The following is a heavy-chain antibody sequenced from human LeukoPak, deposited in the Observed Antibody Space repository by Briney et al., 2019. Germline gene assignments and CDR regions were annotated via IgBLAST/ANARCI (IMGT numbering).Heavy chain of an antibody. CDR1: GGSFSDYY. CDR3: ARVDTAMSAFDP. J-gene: IGHJ5*02. V-gene: IGHV4-34*01. D-gene: IGHD5-18*01. CDR2: INHSGTT. Sequence: PSETLSLTCAVYGGSFSDYYWSWIRQPPGKGLEWIGQINHSGTTNYNPSLKSRVTISVDTSRNQFSLKLSSVTAADTAVYYCARVDTAMSAFDPWGQGTLVIVSS.